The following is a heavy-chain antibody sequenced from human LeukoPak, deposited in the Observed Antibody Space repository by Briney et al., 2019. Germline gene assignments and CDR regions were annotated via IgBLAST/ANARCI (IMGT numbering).Heavy chain of an antibody. CDR2: ISSSSSYI. CDR3: ASDSSGWYYYYYMDV. Sequence: GGSLRLSCAASGFTFSSYSMNWVRQAPGKGLEWVSSISSSSSYIYYADSVKGRFTISRDNAKNSLYLQMNSLRAEDTAVYYCASDSSGWYYYYYMDVWGKGTTVTVSS. D-gene: IGHD6-19*01. V-gene: IGHV3-21*01. CDR1: GFTFSSYS. J-gene: IGHJ6*03.